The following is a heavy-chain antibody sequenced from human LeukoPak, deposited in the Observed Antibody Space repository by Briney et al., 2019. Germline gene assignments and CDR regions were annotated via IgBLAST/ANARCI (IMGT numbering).Heavy chain of an antibody. D-gene: IGHD6-19*01. V-gene: IGHV4-34*01. CDR3: ASFKAEGFDY. CDR2: INHSGST. CDR1: GGSFSGYY. J-gene: IGHJ4*02. Sequence: PSETLSLTCAVYGGSFSGYYWSWIRQPPGKGLEWIGEINHSGSTNYNPSLKSRVTISVDTSKNQFSLKLSSVTAADTAVYYCASFKAEGFDYWGQGTLLTVSS.